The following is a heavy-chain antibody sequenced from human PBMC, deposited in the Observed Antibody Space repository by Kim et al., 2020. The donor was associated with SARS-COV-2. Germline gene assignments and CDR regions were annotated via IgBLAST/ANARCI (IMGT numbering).Heavy chain of an antibody. CDR2: IYPGDSDT. Sequence: GESLKISCKGSGYSFTSYWIGWVRQMPGKGLEWMGIIYPGDSDTRYSPSFQGQVTISADKSISTAYLQWSSLKASDTAMYYCARAGERWLQEFYGMDVWGQGTTVTVSS. CDR3: ARAGERWLQEFYGMDV. CDR1: GYSFTSYW. V-gene: IGHV5-51*01. D-gene: IGHD3-10*01. J-gene: IGHJ6*02.